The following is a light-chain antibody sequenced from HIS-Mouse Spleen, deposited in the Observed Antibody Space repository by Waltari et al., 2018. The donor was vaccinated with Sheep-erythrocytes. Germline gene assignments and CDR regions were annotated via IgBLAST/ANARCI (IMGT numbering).Light chain of an antibody. V-gene: IGKV3-11*01. CDR1: QSVSSY. CDR2: DAS. CDR3: QQRSNWYT. Sequence: EIVLTQSPATLFLSPGVRATLSCRASQSVSSYLAWYQQKPGQAPRLLIYDASNRATGIPARFSGSGSGTDFTLTISSLEPEDFAVYYCQQRSNWYTFGQGTKLEIK. J-gene: IGKJ2*01.